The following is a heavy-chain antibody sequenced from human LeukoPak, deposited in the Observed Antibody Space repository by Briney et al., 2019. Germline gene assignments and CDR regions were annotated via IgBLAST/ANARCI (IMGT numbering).Heavy chain of an antibody. J-gene: IGHJ6*02. CDR1: GGSISSCY. D-gene: IGHD5-12*01. CDR2: IYYSGST. V-gene: IGHV4-59*01. Sequence: SETLSLTCTVSGGSISSCYWSWIRQPPGKGLEWIGYIYYSGSTNYNPSLKSRVTISVDTSKNQFSLKLSSVTAADTAVYYCARGSGYGTNYYYYGMDVWGQGTTVTVSS. CDR3: ARGSGYGTNYYYYGMDV.